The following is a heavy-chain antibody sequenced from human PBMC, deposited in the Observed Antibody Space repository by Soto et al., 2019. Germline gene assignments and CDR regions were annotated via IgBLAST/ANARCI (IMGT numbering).Heavy chain of an antibody. CDR3: ARDRPEGDDFWSGIFDY. D-gene: IGHD3-3*01. CDR1: GGSISSGGYY. V-gene: IGHV4-31*03. Sequence: TLSLTCTVSGGSISSGGYYWSWIRQHPGKGLEWIGYIYYSGSTYYNPSLKSRVTISVDTSKNQFSLKLSSVTAADTAVYYCARDRPEGDDFWSGIFDYWGQGTLVTVSS. J-gene: IGHJ4*02. CDR2: IYYSGST.